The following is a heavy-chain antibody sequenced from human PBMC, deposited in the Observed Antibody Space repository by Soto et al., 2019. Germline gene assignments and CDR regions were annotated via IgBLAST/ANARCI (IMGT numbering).Heavy chain of an antibody. V-gene: IGHV3-13*04. CDR3: ARALGRTFFYY. J-gene: IGHJ4*02. Sequence: PGGSLRLSCSASGFTFSGYDMHWVRQGPGKGLEWVSAIGTAGDTNYAGSAKGRFTISRENAKNSLYLQMNSLRAGDTAIYFCARALGRTFFYYWGQGTLVTVSS. CDR2: IGTAGDT. CDR1: GFTFSGYD. D-gene: IGHD3-3*01.